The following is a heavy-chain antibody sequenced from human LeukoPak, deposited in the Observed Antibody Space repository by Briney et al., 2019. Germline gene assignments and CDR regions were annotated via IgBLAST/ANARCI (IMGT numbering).Heavy chain of an antibody. Sequence: GGSLRLSCAASGFTFSSYAMHWVRQAPGKGLEWVAVISYDGSNKYYADSVKGRFTISRDNSKNTLYLQMNSLRAEDTAVYYCAKTYYYDSSGYPYLAYDYWGQGTLVTVSS. D-gene: IGHD3-22*01. CDR2: ISYDGSNK. CDR3: AKTYYYDSSGYPYLAYDY. V-gene: IGHV3-30-3*02. CDR1: GFTFSSYA. J-gene: IGHJ4*02.